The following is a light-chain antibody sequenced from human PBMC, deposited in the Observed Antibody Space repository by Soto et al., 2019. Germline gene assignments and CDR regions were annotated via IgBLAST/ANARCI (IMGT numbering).Light chain of an antibody. Sequence: EIVLTQSRSTLSLSPGNRASLSCRASRSVSGYLAWYQQKPGQAPRLLIYDASNRATGIPARFSGSGSGTDLTLTITSLEPEDFAVYYSQQRSNWPSTFGGGTKVEI. CDR3: QQRSNWPST. CDR1: RSVSGY. CDR2: DAS. J-gene: IGKJ4*01. V-gene: IGKV3-11*01.